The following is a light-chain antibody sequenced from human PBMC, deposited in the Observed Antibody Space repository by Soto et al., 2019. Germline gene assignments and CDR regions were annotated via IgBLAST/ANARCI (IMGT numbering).Light chain of an antibody. CDR2: GAS. J-gene: IGKJ3*01. CDR1: QSVSSSY. CDR3: QQYGSSPFT. Sequence: EIVLTQSPGTLSLSLGERATLSCRASQSVSSSYLAWYQQKPGQAPRLLIYGASSRATCIPDRFSGSGSGTDFTLTISRLEPQDFAVYYCQQYGSSPFTFGPGTKVDIK. V-gene: IGKV3-20*01.